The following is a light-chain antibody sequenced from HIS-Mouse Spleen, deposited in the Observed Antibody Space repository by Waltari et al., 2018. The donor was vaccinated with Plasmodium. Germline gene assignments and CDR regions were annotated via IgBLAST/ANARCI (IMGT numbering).Light chain of an antibody. CDR1: SSDVGSYNL. CDR2: EGS. CDR3: CSYAGSSTLV. Sequence: QSALTQPASVSGSPGQSITISCTGTSSDVGSYNLVSWYQQHPGQAPKLRIYEGSKRPSGVSNRFSGSKSGTTAFLTISGLQAEDEADYYCCSYAGSSTLVFGGGTKLTVL. J-gene: IGLJ2*01. V-gene: IGLV2-23*01.